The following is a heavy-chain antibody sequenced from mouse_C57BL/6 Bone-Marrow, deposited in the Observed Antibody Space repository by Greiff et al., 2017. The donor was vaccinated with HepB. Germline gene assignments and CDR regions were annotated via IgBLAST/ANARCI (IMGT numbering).Heavy chain of an antibody. CDR2: IDPSDSYT. J-gene: IGHJ3*01. V-gene: IGHV1-69*01. Sequence: QVQLKQPGAELVMPGASVKLSCKASGYTFTSYWMHWVKQRPGQGLEWIGEIDPSDSYTNYNQKFKSKSTLTVDKSSSTAYMQLSSLTSEDSAVYYCARAITTEDLAWFAYWGQGTLVTVSA. D-gene: IGHD2-4*01. CDR3: ARAITTEDLAWFAY. CDR1: GYTFTSYW.